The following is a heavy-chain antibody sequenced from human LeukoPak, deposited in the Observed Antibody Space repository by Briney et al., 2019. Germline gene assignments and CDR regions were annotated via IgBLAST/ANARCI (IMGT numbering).Heavy chain of an antibody. Sequence: GGSLRLSCAASGFTFSSYSMNWVRQAPGKGLEWVSSISSSSYIYYADSVKGRFTISRDNAKNSLYLQMNSLRAEDTAVYYCARDHSIAAAPLFDYWGQGTLVTVSS. CDR1: GFTFSSYS. CDR3: ARDHSIAAAPLFDY. D-gene: IGHD6-13*01. V-gene: IGHV3-21*01. CDR2: ISSSSYI. J-gene: IGHJ4*02.